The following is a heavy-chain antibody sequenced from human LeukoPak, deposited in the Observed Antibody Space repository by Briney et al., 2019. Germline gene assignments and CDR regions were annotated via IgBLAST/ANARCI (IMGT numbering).Heavy chain of an antibody. CDR1: GFTVSSNY. D-gene: IGHD2-2*01. CDR2: ISGSGGIT. V-gene: IGHV3-23*01. CDR3: AKDQEYCTTTTCYLGMDV. Sequence: QAGGSLRLSCAASGFTVSSNYMSWVRQAPGKGLEWVSAISGSGGITYYADSVKGRFTISRDNSKNTLYLQMNSLRAEDTAVYYCAKDQEYCTTTTCYLGMDVWGQGTTVTVSS. J-gene: IGHJ6*02.